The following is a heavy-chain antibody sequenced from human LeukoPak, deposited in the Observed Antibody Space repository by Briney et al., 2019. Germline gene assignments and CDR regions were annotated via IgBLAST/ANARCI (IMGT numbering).Heavy chain of an antibody. D-gene: IGHD6-19*01. CDR3: ARPAGAGPVNWFDP. V-gene: IGHV1-46*01. J-gene: IGHJ5*02. CDR2: INPSGGST. Sequence: IINPSGGSTSYAQKFQGRVTTTRDTSTSTVYMELSSLRSEDTAVYYCARPAGAGPVNWFDPWGQGTLVTVSS.